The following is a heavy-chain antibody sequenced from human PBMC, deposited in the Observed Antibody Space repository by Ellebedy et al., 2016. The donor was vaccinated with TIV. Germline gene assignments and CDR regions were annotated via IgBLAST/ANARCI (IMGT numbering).Heavy chain of an antibody. CDR2: IRWNSADM. V-gene: IGHV3-9*01. CDR1: GFTFENYA. CDR3: ARAVGRGNGGHFDY. J-gene: IGHJ4*02. D-gene: IGHD2-8*01. Sequence: SLKISCEASGFTFENYAMHWVRQGPGKGLEWVAGIRWNSADMGYGESVKGRFTISRDNVKNSLYLQMDSLRAEDTAVYYCARAVGRGNGGHFDYWGQGTLVTVSS.